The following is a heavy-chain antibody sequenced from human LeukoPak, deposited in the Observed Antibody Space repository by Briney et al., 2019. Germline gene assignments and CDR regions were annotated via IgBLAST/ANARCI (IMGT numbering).Heavy chain of an antibody. CDR1: GYTFTGYY. V-gene: IGHV1-2*02. J-gene: IGHJ4*02. CDR3: ARVRVYYDSREDFDY. D-gene: IGHD3-22*01. Sequence: PTASVKVSCKASGYTFTGYYMHWVRQAPGQGLEWMGWINPNSGGTNYAQKFQGRVTMTRDTSISTAYMELSRLRSDDTAVYYCARVRVYYDSREDFDYWGQGTLVTVSS. CDR2: INPNSGGT.